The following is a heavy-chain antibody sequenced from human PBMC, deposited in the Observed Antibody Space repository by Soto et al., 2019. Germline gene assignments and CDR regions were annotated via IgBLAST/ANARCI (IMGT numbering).Heavy chain of an antibody. CDR2: ISRDGGTK. J-gene: IGHJ4*02. D-gene: IGHD2-8*01. CDR3: TVNVASGD. Sequence: QVQLVESGGGVVQPGRSLRLSCAVSGFTVSTYGMHWVRQAPGKGLEWVAVISRDGGTKYYADSVKGRFTISRDNSRNSLLLEMNSLICDEMAFYYCTVNVASGDWSQGILVTVSS. V-gene: IGHV3-30*03. CDR1: GFTVSTYG.